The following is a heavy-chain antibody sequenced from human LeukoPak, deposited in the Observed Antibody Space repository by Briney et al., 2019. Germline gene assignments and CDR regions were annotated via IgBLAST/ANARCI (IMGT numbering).Heavy chain of an antibody. CDR2: ISYDGSNK. CDR1: GFTFSSYA. V-gene: IGHV3-30-3*01. Sequence: GGSLRLSCAASGFTFSSYALNWVRQAPGKGLEWVAVISYDGSNKYYADSVKGRFTISRDNSKNTLYLQMNSLRAEDTAVYYCARDAERYFDWLLSYWGQGTLVTVSS. J-gene: IGHJ4*02. CDR3: ARDAERYFDWLLSY. D-gene: IGHD3-9*01.